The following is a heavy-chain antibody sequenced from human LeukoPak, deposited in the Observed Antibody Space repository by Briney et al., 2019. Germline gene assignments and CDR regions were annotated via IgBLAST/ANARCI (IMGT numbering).Heavy chain of an antibody. CDR1: SRSIITRNYY. V-gene: IGHV4-39*07. CDR3: AKSHGDGLIDI. D-gene: IGHD2-21*01. J-gene: IGHJ3*02. CDR2: IFYSGST. Sequence: SETLSLACPVSSRSIITRNYYSGWVRQPPGKALEWFGNIFYSGSTYYSRSLNSRVPITLETFRNLFYLKVNYLTAPASVAYYCAKSHGDGLIDIWGQGTMVTVSS.